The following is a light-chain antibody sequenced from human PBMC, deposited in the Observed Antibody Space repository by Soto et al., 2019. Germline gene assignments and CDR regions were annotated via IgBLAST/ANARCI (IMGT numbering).Light chain of an antibody. Sequence: PGQRATLSYRASQSVRSGYLAWYQQKPGQAPRLLIYDASNRATGIPARFSGGGSGTDFTLTISSLEPEDFATYYCLQDHDDSWTFGQGTKVDIK. CDR2: DAS. CDR3: LQDHDDSWT. J-gene: IGKJ1*01. V-gene: IGKV3-11*01. CDR1: QSVRSGY.